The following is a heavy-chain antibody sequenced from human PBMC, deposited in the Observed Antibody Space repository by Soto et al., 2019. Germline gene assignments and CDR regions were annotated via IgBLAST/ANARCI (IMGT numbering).Heavy chain of an antibody. V-gene: IGHV3-9*01. Sequence: EVQLVESGGGLVQPGRSLRLSCAASGFTFDDYAMHWVRRAPGKGLEWVSGISWKGGSIGYADSVKGRFTISRDNAKNSLYLQMDSLRAEDTAFYYCARVPAANYFYYMDVWGKGTTVTVS. D-gene: IGHD2-2*01. CDR3: ARVPAANYFYYMDV. CDR2: ISWKGGSI. J-gene: IGHJ6*03. CDR1: GFTFDDYA.